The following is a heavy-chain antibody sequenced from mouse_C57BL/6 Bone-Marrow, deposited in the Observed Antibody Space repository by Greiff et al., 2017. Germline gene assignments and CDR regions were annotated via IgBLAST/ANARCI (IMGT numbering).Heavy chain of an antibody. D-gene: IGHD2-4*01. CDR2: SRNKANDYTT. CDR3: ARGVYYDYDGGSYAMDY. V-gene: IGHV7-1*01. J-gene: IGHJ4*01. Sequence: EVNLVESGGGLVQSGRSLRLSCATSGFTFSDFYMEWVRQAPGKGLEWIAASRNKANDYTTEYSASVKGRFIVSRDTSQSILYLQMNALRAEDTAIYYCARGVYYDYDGGSYAMDYWGQGTSVTVSS. CDR1: GFTFSDFY.